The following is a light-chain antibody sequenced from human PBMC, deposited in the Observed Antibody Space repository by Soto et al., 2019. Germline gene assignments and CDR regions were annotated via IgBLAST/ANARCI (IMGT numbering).Light chain of an antibody. V-gene: IGLV2-14*01. J-gene: IGLJ1*01. CDR2: EAS. CDR3: TSYTSKSTGV. Sequence: QSALTQPASVSGSPGQSITISCTGTSSDVGGYNYVSWYQQHPGKAPKLIIYEASTRPSGVSNRFSGSKSGNTASLTISWLQAEDEADYYCTSYTSKSTGVVGTGTKLTVL. CDR1: SSDVGGYNY.